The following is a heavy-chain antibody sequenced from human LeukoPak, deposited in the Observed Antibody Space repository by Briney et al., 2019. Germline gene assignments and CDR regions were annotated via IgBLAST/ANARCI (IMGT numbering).Heavy chain of an antibody. D-gene: IGHD1-26*01. Sequence: GASVKVSCKASGYTFTIYDIIWVRQATGQGLEWMGWMNPNSGNTGYAQKFQGRVTMTRDTSISTSYMELSSLRSEDTAVYYCARHVGRAKIDYWGQGTLVTVSS. CDR2: MNPNSGNT. V-gene: IGHV1-8*01. CDR3: ARHVGRAKIDY. J-gene: IGHJ4*02. CDR1: GYTFTIYD.